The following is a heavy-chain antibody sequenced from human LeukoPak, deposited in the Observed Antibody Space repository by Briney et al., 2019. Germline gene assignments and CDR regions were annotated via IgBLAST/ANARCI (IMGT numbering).Heavy chain of an antibody. CDR2: INPSGGTT. D-gene: IGHD1-26*01. J-gene: IGHJ5*02. CDR1: GYTFTSYG. V-gene: IGHV1-46*01. CDR3: ARDNSVGDYAWWFDP. Sequence: ASVKVSCKASGYTFTSYGISWVRQAPGQGLEWMGLINPSGGTTRYAQKFQGRVTMTRDLSTSTDYMELSSLRSDDTAVYFCARDNSVGDYAWWFDPWGQGTLVTVSS.